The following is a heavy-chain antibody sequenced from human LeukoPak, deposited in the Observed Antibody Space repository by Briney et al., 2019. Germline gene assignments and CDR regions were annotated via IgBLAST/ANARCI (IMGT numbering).Heavy chain of an antibody. CDR3: ASQRITMVRGVVTD. Sequence: SQTLSLTCTVSGGSISSGGYYWSWIRQHPGKGLEWIGYIYYSGSTYYNPSLKSRVTISVDTSKNQFSLKLSSVTAADTAVYYCASQRITMVRGVVTDWGQGTLVTVSS. D-gene: IGHD3-10*01. V-gene: IGHV4-31*03. CDR1: GGSISSGGYY. CDR2: IYYSGST. J-gene: IGHJ4*02.